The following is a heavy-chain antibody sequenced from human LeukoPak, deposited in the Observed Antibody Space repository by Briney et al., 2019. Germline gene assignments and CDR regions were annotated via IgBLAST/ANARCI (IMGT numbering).Heavy chain of an antibody. D-gene: IGHD3-10*01. V-gene: IGHV3-48*03. CDR3: ARGYYGSGSYYNSYAFDI. CDR1: GFTFSRFE. J-gene: IGHJ3*02. CDR2: ISGSGSSI. Sequence: GGSLRLSCVASGFTFSRFEMNWVRQAPGRGLEWVSYISGSGSSIYYADSVKGRFTISRDNAKNSLYLQMHSLRAEDTAVYYCARGYYGSGSYYNSYAFDIWGQGTMVTVS.